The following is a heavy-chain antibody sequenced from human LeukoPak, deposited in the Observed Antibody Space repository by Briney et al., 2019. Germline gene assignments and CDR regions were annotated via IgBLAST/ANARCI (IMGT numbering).Heavy chain of an antibody. CDR2: ITANNGNT. D-gene: IGHD3-9*01. CDR3: ARKKLEILTGYSWSRGMDV. Sequence: ASGNLCCKASGYTFTIYGISRVRQAPGQGLEWMGCITANNGNTNYSQKLEGRGTMTTDTSTSTAYLELRSLRYDVTDVYYCARKKLEILTGYSWSRGMDVSGKGTTVTVSS. V-gene: IGHV1-18*04. CDR1: GYTFTIYG. J-gene: IGHJ6*04.